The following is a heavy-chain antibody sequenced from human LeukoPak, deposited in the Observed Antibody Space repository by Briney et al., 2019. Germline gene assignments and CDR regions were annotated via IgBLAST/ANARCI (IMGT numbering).Heavy chain of an antibody. CDR2: INHSGTT. CDR1: GGAFGTYY. V-gene: IGHV4-34*01. CDR3: AIDPADRGVYYFDF. J-gene: IGHJ4*02. D-gene: IGHD3-10*01. Sequence: TSSETLSLTCAVYGGAFGTYYWSWIRLPPGKGLEWIGEINHSGTTNHNPSLKSRVTISVDTSKSQFSLKLSSVTAADTAVYYRAIDPADRGVYYFDFWGQGALVTVSA.